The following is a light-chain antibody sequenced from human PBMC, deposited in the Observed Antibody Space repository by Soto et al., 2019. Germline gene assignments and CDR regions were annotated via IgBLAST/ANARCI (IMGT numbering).Light chain of an antibody. J-gene: IGKJ1*01. CDR3: QQYKSYTSWT. CDR1: QSVNTY. V-gene: IGKV1-5*03. Sequence: DIQMTQSPSSLSASVGDRVTITCRASQSVNTYLHWYQQKAGPAPKLLIYKASTLKSGVPSRFSGSGSGTEFTLTISSLQPDDFATYYCQQYKSYTSWTFGQGTKVDI. CDR2: KAS.